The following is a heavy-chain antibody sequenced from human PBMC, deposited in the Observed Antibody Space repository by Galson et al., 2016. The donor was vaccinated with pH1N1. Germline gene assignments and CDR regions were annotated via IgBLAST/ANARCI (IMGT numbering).Heavy chain of an antibody. Sequence: SLRLSCAASGFNFKTYEMHWVRQAPGKGLEWVSYIIGSGSITNYADSVRGRFTISRDNAKNSLFLQMDSLRAEDTAIYYCVREIRDDYNYGSFDYWGQGTLVTVSS. CDR3: VREIRDDYNYGSFDY. CDR2: IIGSGSIT. J-gene: IGHJ4*02. V-gene: IGHV3-48*03. CDR1: GFNFKTYE. D-gene: IGHD5-24*01.